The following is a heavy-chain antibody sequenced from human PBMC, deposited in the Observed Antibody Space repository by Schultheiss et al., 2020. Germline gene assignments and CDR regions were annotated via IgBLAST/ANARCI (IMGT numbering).Heavy chain of an antibody. D-gene: IGHD2-2*01. V-gene: IGHV4-34*01. J-gene: IGHJ5*02. CDR3: ARGLPTRYCSSTSCYWRPGFDP. CDR2: IYHSGST. CDR1: GGSFSGYY. Sequence: AETLSFTCAVYGGSFSGYYWSWIRQPPGKGLEWIGYIYHSGSTYYNPSLKSRVTISVDTSKNQFSLKLSSVTAADTAVYYCARGLPTRYCSSTSCYWRPGFDPWGQGTMVTVSS.